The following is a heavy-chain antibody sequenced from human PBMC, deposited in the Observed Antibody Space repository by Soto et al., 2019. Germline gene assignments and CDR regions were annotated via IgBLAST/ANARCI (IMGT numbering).Heavy chain of an antibody. J-gene: IGHJ6*02. D-gene: IGHD5-12*01. CDR1: GGTFSSYA. V-gene: IGHV1-69*13. CDR2: IIPIFGTA. CDR3: ARDRGGGYNFNYYGMDV. Sequence: SVKVSCKASGGTFSSYAISWVRQAPGQGLEWMGGIIPIFGTANYAQKFQGRVTITADESTSTAYMELSSLRSEDTAVYYCARDRGGGYNFNYYGMDVWGQGTTVTVSS.